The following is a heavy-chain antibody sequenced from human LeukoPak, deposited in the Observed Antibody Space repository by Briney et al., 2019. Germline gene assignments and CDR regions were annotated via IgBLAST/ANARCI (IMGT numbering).Heavy chain of an antibody. V-gene: IGHV4-30-4*01. D-gene: IGHD6-19*01. CDR1: GGSISSGDYY. CDR3: ARDRAVGGSRRDYFDY. CDR2: IYYSGST. J-gene: IGHJ4*02. Sequence: PSETLSLTCTVSGGSISSGDYYWSWIRQPPGKGLEWIGYIYYSGSTYYNPSLKSRVTISVDTSKNQFSLKLSSVTAADTAVYYCARDRAVGGSRRDYFDYWGQGTLVTVSS.